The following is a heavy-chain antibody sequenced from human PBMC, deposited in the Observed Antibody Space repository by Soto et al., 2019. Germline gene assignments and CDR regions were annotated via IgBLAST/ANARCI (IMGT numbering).Heavy chain of an antibody. CDR3: ARLFDYFSPHF. Sequence: QLQLQESGPGLVKPSETLSLTCSVSGGSIRNSRHYWGWIRQPPGKGLEWIGTIYYNGNTYYNGPLKSRVTISLDLSRNQLSLKLNSVTAADTAIYYCARLFDYFSPHFWGQGTLVTVSS. CDR1: GGSIRNSRHY. V-gene: IGHV4-39*01. D-gene: IGHD3-9*01. CDR2: IYYNGNT. J-gene: IGHJ4*02.